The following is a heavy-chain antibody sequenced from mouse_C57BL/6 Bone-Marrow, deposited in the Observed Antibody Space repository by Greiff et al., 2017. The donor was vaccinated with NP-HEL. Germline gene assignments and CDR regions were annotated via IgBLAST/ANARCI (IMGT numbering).Heavy chain of an antibody. J-gene: IGHJ1*03. CDR3: ASLYGSSYWYFDV. D-gene: IGHD1-1*01. V-gene: IGHV14-3*01. CDR1: GFNIKNTY. Sequence: VQLQQSVAELVRPGASVKLSCTASGFNIKNTYMHWVKQRPEQGLEWIGRIDPANGNTKYAPKFQGKATITADTSSNTAYLQLSSLTSEDTAIYYWASLYGSSYWYFDVWGTGTTVTVSS. CDR2: IDPANGNT.